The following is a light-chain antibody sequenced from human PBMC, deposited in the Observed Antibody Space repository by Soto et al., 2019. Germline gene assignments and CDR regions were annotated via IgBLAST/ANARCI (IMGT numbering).Light chain of an antibody. Sequence: EIVMTQSPATLSASPGGGATLSCKAGQNVYNNLAWYQQRPGQPPRLLIYDASTRATGISARFSGSGYGTEFTLTISSLQSEDFAVYLCQQCRNWPLTFGGGTKVDIK. CDR3: QQCRNWPLT. J-gene: IGKJ4*01. V-gene: IGKV3-15*01. CDR1: QNVYNN. CDR2: DAS.